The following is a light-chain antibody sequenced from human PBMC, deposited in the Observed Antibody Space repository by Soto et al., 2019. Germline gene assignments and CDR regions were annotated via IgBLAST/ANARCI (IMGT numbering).Light chain of an antibody. CDR2: ASS. J-gene: IGKJ5*01. CDR1: QSSGSNF. V-gene: IGKV3-20*01. Sequence: EIVLTQSPGTLSLSPGERATVSCKTSQSSGSNFLAWYQQKPGQAPRLLIYASSQRATGIPDRFSGSASGSDLTLTSDRLEPEDVEFYYCQLYGTSPTFGQGTRLEIK. CDR3: QLYGTSPT.